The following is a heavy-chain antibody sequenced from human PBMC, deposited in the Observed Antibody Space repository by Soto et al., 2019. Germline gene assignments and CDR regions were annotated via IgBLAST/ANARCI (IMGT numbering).Heavy chain of an antibody. CDR3: ARIVIAAPASVLLEY. V-gene: IGHV2-26*01. CDR2: IFSNDEK. D-gene: IGHD6-25*01. Sequence: QVTLKESGPVLVKPTETLTLTCTASGFSLSDSRMGVNWIRQSPGKVLEWRAHIFSNDEKSYRTSLKSRLTISNDTSKSQVVLTMTTVGPLDTATYYCARIVIAAPASVLLEYWGQGTLVNVSS. J-gene: IGHJ4*02. CDR1: GFSLSDSRMG.